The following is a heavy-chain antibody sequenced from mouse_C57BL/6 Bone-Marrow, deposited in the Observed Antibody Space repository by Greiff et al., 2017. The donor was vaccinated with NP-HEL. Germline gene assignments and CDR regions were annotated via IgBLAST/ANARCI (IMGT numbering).Heavy chain of an antibody. Sequence: EVQGVESVAELVRPGASVKLSCTASGFNIKNTYMHWVKQRPEQGLEWIGRIDPANGNTKYAPKFQGKATITADTSSNTAYLQLSSLTSEDTAIYYCAKGQLRRPYYYAMDYWGQGTSVTVSS. CDR1: GFNIKNTY. CDR3: AKGQLRRPYYYAMDY. J-gene: IGHJ4*01. D-gene: IGHD2-4*01. CDR2: IDPANGNT. V-gene: IGHV14-3*01.